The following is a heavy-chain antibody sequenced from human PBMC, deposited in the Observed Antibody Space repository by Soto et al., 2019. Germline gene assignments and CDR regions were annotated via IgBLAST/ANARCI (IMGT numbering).Heavy chain of an antibody. CDR3: ASGRAYCGGDCYFSPFDY. Sequence: ASVKVSCKASGGTFSSYAISWVRQAPGQGLEWMGGIIPIFGTANYAQKFQGRVTITADESTSTAYMELSSLRSEDTAVYYCASGRAYCGGDCYFSPFDYWGQGTLVTVSS. D-gene: IGHD2-21*02. CDR1: GGTFSSYA. V-gene: IGHV1-69*13. CDR2: IIPIFGTA. J-gene: IGHJ4*02.